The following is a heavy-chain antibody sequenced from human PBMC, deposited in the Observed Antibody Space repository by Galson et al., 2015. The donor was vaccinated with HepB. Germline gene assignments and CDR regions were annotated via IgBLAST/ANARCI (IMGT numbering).Heavy chain of an antibody. CDR1: GFTFGGHA. Sequence: SLRLSCAASGFTFGGHAMTWVRQAPGKGLEWVSGISGSGGSTYYGDSVKGRFTISRDNSRNTLYLQMSSLRAEDTAVYYCAKLPGRFDSNPYYPGDALDTWGQGTMVTVSS. J-gene: IGHJ3*02. V-gene: IGHV3-23*01. CDR2: ISGSGGST. CDR3: AKLPGRFDSNPYYPGDALDT. D-gene: IGHD3-22*01.